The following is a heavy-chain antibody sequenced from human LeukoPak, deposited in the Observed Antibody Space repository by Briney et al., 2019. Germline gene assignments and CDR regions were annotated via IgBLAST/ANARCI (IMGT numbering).Heavy chain of an antibody. V-gene: IGHV4-34*01. CDR3: ARMGLNCSSTSCQPNFDY. CDR2: INHSGST. D-gene: IGHD2-2*01. CDR1: GGSFSGSY. J-gene: IGHJ4*02. Sequence: SETLSLTCAVYGGSFSGSYWSWIRQPPGKGLEWIGEINHSGSTDYNPSLKSRVTISVDTSKNQFSLKLTSVTAADTAVYYCARMGLNCSSTSCQPNFDYWGQGTLVTVSS.